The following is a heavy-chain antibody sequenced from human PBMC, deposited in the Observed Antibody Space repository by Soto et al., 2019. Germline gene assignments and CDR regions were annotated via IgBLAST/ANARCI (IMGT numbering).Heavy chain of an antibody. CDR3: ARGSGSPRWFDP. Sequence: QVQLQQWGAGLLKPSETLSLTCAVYGGSFSGYYWSWIRQPPGKGLEWIGEINHSGSTNYNPSLKSRVTISVDTSKNQFSLKLSSVTAADTAVYYCARGSGSPRWFDPWGQGTLVTVSS. CDR1: GGSFSGYY. CDR2: INHSGST. J-gene: IGHJ5*02. V-gene: IGHV4-34*01. D-gene: IGHD1-26*01.